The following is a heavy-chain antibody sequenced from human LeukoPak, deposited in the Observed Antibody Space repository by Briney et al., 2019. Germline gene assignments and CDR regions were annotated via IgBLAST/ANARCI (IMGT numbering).Heavy chain of an antibody. CDR2: INHSGST. J-gene: IGHJ6*02. Sequence: SETLSLTCAVYGGSFSGYYWSWIRQPPGKGLEWIGEINHSGSTNYNPSLKSRVTISVDTSKNQFSLKLSSVTAADTAVYYCAGFWSGYYASGWAYYYYYGMDVWGQGTTVTVSS. D-gene: IGHD3-3*01. V-gene: IGHV4-34*01. CDR3: AGFWSGYYASGWAYYYYYGMDV. CDR1: GGSFSGYY.